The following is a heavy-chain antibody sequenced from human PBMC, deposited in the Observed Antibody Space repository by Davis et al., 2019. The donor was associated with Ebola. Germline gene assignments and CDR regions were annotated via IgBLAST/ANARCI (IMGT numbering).Heavy chain of an antibody. CDR2: IYHSGST. CDR3: ARKTYYFDY. J-gene: IGHJ4*02. V-gene: IGHV4-39*07. CDR1: GGSISSSSYY. Sequence: SETLSLTCAVSGGSISSSSYYWGWIRQPPGKGLEWIGEIYHSGSTNYNPSLKSRVTISVDKSKNQFSLKLSSVTAADTAVYYCARKTYYFDYWGQGTLVTVSS.